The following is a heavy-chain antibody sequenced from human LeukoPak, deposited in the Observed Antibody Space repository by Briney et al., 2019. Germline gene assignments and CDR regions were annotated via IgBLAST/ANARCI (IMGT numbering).Heavy chain of an antibody. V-gene: IGHV4-38-2*02. Sequence: SETLSLTCTVSGYSISSGYYWGWIRQPPGKGLEWIGSIYLSGSTYYNPSLKSRVTISVDTSKNQFSLKLSSVTAADTAVYYCARDPYGDYDYWGQGTLVTVSS. D-gene: IGHD4-17*01. J-gene: IGHJ4*02. CDR2: IYLSGST. CDR1: GYSISSGYY. CDR3: ARDPYGDYDY.